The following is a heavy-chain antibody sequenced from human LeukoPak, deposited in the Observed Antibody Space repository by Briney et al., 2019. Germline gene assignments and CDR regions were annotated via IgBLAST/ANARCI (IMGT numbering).Heavy chain of an antibody. CDR1: GFTFSSYW. CDR3: ARISSGWSIDF. J-gene: IGHJ4*02. Sequence: GGSLRLSCAASGFTFSSYWMHWVRQVPGKGLVWVSHINSDGSSTTYADSVKGRFTISRDNAKNTLYPQMNSLRAEDTAVYSCARISSGWSIDFWGQGTLVTVSS. D-gene: IGHD6-19*01. V-gene: IGHV3-74*01. CDR2: INSDGSST.